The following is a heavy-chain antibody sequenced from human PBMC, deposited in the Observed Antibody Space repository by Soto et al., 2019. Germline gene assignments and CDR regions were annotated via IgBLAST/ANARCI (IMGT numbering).Heavy chain of an antibody. CDR3: ERPKIASHYYYGVDV. CDR2: INPSGTTT. Sequence: QVQLVQSGAEVMKPGASVKVSCKASGYTFTSYYMHWVRQAPGQGLEWMGIINPSGTTTDYTQNCKGKMTMTRDTSTSTYYIEVRSLRSEDTAVYYCERPKIASHYYYGVDVWGQGTTVTVSS. CDR1: GYTFTSYY. D-gene: IGHD2-2*01. J-gene: IGHJ6*01. V-gene: IGHV1-46*01.